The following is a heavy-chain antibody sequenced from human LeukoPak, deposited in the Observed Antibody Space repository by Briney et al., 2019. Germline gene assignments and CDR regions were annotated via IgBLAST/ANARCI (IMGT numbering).Heavy chain of an antibody. CDR2: IYYSGST. CDR1: GGSISSYY. CDR3: ASYYYDSSGYGY. V-gene: IGHV4-59*12. D-gene: IGHD3-22*01. Sequence: SETLSLTCTVSGGSISSYYWNWIRQPPGKGLEWIGYIYYSGSTNYNPSLKSRVTISVDTSKNQFSLKLNSVTAADTAVYYCASYYYDSSGYGYWGQGTLVTVSS. J-gene: IGHJ4*02.